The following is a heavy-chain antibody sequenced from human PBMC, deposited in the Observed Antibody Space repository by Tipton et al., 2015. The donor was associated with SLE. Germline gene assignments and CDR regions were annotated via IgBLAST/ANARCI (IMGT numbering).Heavy chain of an antibody. CDR3: ARAGGSYFGDAFDI. CDR1: GGSFSGYY. V-gene: IGHV4-34*01. D-gene: IGHD1-26*01. CDR2: INHSGYT. J-gene: IGHJ3*02. Sequence: TLSLTCAVYGGSFSGYYWSWIRQPPGKGMEWIGEINHSGYTNYNPSLKSRVTISVDTPKNQFSLKLSSVSAADTAVYYCARAGGSYFGDAFDIWGQGTMVTVSS.